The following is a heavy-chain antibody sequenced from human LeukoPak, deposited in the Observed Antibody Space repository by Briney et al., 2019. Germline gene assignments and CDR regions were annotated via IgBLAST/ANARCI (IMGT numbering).Heavy chain of an antibody. Sequence: GSLRLSCAASGFSFSSYWMTWVRQAPGTGLEWVANINPAGSETYYVDPVKGRFSISRDNAKNLVYLQMNSLRAEDTAVYHCARFGYVAAVDVWGQGTPVTVSS. CDR2: INPAGSET. V-gene: IGHV3-7*01. D-gene: IGHD2-15*01. CDR3: ARFGYVAAVDV. J-gene: IGHJ4*02. CDR1: GFSFSSYW.